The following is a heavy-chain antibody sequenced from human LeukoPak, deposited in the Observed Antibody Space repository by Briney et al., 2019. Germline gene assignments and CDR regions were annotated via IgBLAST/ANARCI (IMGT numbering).Heavy chain of an antibody. J-gene: IGHJ3*02. D-gene: IGHD3-22*01. V-gene: IGHV3-48*04. CDR2: ISSSGSTI. Sequence: GGSLRLSCAASGFTFSSYSMNWVRQAPGKGLEWVSYISSSGSTIYYADSVKGRFTISRDNAKNSLYLQMNSLRAEDTAVYYCARDRMIVVRNAFDIWGQGTMVTVSS. CDR1: GFTFSSYS. CDR3: ARDRMIVVRNAFDI.